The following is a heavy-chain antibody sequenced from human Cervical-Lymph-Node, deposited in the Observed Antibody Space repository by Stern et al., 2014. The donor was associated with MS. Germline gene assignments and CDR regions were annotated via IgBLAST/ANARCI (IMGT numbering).Heavy chain of an antibody. CDR3: ARDGYGTNADYYGFDV. Sequence: EVQLVESGGGLVKPGGSLRLSCEAAGFRFSNYDMNWVRQAPGKGLEWLSVISGTSSYIYYADSVKGRFTVSRDNAKNSLFLQIDSLRVEDTAVYYCARDGYGTNADYYGFDVWGQGTTVTVSS. J-gene: IGHJ6*02. CDR2: ISGTSSYI. V-gene: IGHV3-21*01. CDR1: GFRFSNYD. D-gene: IGHD2-8*01.